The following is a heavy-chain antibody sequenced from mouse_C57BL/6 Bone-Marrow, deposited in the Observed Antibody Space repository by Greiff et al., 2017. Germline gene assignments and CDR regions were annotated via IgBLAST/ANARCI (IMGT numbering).Heavy chain of an antibody. Sequence: EVQLVESGGDLVKPGGSLKLSCAASGFTFSSYGMSWVRQTPDKRLEWVATISSGGSYPYYPDSVKGRFTISRDNAKNTLYLQMSSLKSEDTAMYYCARRAYYDYDEAMDYWGQGTSVTVSS. V-gene: IGHV5-6*01. CDR3: ARRAYYDYDEAMDY. D-gene: IGHD2-4*01. J-gene: IGHJ4*01. CDR1: GFTFSSYG. CDR2: ISSGGSYP.